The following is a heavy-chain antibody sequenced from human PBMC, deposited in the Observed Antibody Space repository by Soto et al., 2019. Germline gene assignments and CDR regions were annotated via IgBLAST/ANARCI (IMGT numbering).Heavy chain of an antibody. D-gene: IGHD2-15*01. J-gene: IGHJ4*02. Sequence: QVQLQQWGAGLLKPSETLSLTCAVYGGSFSGYYWSWIRQPPGKGLEWIGEINHSGSTNYNPSLKSRVTISVDTSKNQFSLKLSSVTAADTAVYYCARRPSDYCSGGSCYLPLDYWGQGTLVTVSS. CDR3: ARRPSDYCSGGSCYLPLDY. V-gene: IGHV4-34*01. CDR1: GGSFSGYY. CDR2: INHSGST.